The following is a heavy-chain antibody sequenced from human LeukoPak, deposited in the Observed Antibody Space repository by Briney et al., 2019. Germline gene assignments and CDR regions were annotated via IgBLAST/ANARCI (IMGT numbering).Heavy chain of an antibody. Sequence: PGGSLRLSCAASGFTFSSYAMSWIRQPPGKGLEWIGEINHSGSTNYNPSLKSRVTISVDTSKNQFSLKLSSVTAADTAVYYCARRYSSGWYPYYFDYWGQGTLVTVSS. V-gene: IGHV4-34*01. D-gene: IGHD6-19*01. CDR2: INHSGST. J-gene: IGHJ4*02. CDR3: ARRYSSGWYPYYFDY. CDR1: GFTFSSYA.